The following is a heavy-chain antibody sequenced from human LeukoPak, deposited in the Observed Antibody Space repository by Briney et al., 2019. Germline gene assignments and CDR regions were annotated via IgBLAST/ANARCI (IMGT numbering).Heavy chain of an antibody. V-gene: IGHV1-69*05. D-gene: IGHD3-10*01. CDR1: GGTFSSYA. CDR3: VYGSGSYHYFDY. J-gene: IGHJ4*02. Sequence: GASVKVSCKASGGTFSSYAISWVRQAPGQGLGWMGRIIPIFGTANYAQKFQGRVTITTDESTSTAYMELSSLRSEDTAVYYCVYGSGSYHYFDYWGQGTLVTVSS. CDR2: IIPIFGTA.